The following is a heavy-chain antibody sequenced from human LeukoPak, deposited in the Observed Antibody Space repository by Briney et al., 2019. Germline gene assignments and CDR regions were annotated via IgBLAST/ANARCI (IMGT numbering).Heavy chain of an antibody. V-gene: IGHV3-21*01. CDR2: ISRSTTYI. J-gene: IGHJ4*02. D-gene: IGHD3-22*01. Sequence: GGSLRLSCAASGFTFSSYSMHWVRQAPGKGLEWVSSISRSTTYIYYADSLKGRFTISRDNAKNSLYLQMNSLRAEDTAVYYCARRGYYYDSSGYYSYEGRDYWGQGTLVTVSA. CDR3: ARRGYYYDSSGYYSYEGRDY. CDR1: GFTFSSYS.